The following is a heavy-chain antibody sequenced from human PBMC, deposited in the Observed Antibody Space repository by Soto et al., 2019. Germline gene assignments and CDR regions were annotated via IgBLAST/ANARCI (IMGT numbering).Heavy chain of an antibody. D-gene: IGHD2-8*01. CDR2: IHYSGST. CDR1: GGSISSSSYY. V-gene: IGHV4-39*01. CDR3: ARQDIVLMVYANDY. Sequence: QLQLQESGPGLVKPSETLSLTCTVSGGSISSSSYYWGWIRQPPGKGLEWIGGIHYSGSTYYNRSIKGRVTISVDTSKNQFSLKLSSVTAADTAVYYCARQDIVLMVYANDYWGQGTLVTVSS. J-gene: IGHJ4*02.